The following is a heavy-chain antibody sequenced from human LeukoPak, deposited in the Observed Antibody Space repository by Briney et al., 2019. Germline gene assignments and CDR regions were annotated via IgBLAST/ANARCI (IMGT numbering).Heavy chain of an antibody. J-gene: IGHJ4*02. CDR2: ISYDGSNK. CDR1: GFTFSSYG. D-gene: IGHD3-10*01. Sequence: GGSVRLSCAASGFTFSSYGMHWVRQAPGKGLEWVAVISYDGSNKYYADSVKGRFTISRDNSKNTLYLQMNSLRAEDTAVYYCAKDRLRGVITPYYFDYWGQGTLVTVSS. CDR3: AKDRLRGVITPYYFDY. V-gene: IGHV3-30*18.